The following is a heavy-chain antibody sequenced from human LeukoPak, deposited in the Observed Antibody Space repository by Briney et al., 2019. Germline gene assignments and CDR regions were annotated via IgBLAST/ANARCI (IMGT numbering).Heavy chain of an antibody. V-gene: IGHV1-8*01. CDR1: GYTCTSYD. CDR2: MNPNSGNT. CDR3: AVVAGVPWFDP. J-gene: IGHJ5*02. Sequence: ASVKVSCKASGYTCTSYDINWVRQATGQGLEWMGWMNPNSGNTGYAQKFQGRVTITRNTSIGTAYMELSSLRSEDTAVYYCAVVAGVPWFDPWGQGTLVTVSS. D-gene: IGHD2-2*01.